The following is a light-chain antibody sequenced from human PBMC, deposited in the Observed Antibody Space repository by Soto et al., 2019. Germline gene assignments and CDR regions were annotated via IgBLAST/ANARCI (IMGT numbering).Light chain of an antibody. J-gene: IGLJ2*01. CDR1: SSDVGGYNY. CDR2: DVS. Sequence: QSALTQPASVSGSPGQSITISCTGTSSDVGGYNYVSWYQQHPGKAPKLMIYDVSNRPSGVSNRFSGSKSGNTASVTISGLQAEDEADDYCSSYTSSSTLMVFGGGTKLTVL. V-gene: IGLV2-14*01. CDR3: SSYTSSSTLMV.